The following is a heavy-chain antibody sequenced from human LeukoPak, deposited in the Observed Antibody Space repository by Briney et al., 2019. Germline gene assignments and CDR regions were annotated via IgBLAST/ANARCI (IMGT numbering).Heavy chain of an antibody. J-gene: IGHJ5*02. CDR2: IKSIPDGGTT. V-gene: IGHV3-15*01. CDR1: GLTFRNAW. D-gene: IGHD3-10*01. CDR3: SASGRAP. Sequence: GGPLRLSCAASGLTFRNAWMTWVRQAPGKGLEWVGHIKSIPDGGTTDYAASVKGRFTISRDDSRDTVFLQMNSLKIEDTGVYFCSASGRAPWGQGTLVIVSS.